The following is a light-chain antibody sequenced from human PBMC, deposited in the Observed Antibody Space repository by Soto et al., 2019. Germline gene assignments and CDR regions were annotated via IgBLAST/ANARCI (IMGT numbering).Light chain of an antibody. Sequence: QSSLTQPASVSGSPGQSITISCTGTSSDIGGYNYVSWYQQHPGKAPKVIIYEVSNRPSGVSNRFSGSKSGNTASLTISGLQAEDEVDYYCNSYTSSSTRVFGGGTKVTVL. V-gene: IGLV2-14*01. CDR2: EVS. CDR3: NSYTSSSTRV. J-gene: IGLJ2*01. CDR1: SSDIGGYNY.